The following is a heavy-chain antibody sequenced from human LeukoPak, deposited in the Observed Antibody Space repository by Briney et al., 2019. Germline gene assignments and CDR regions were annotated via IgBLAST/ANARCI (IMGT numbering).Heavy chain of an antibody. CDR2: FIPIIGTP. D-gene: IGHD3-10*01. J-gene: IGHJ4*02. Sequence: SAKVSCKASGGTFSSYAISWVRQAPGQGLEWMAGFIPIIGTPNYAQKFRGRVTITADESTSTAYMELSSLRSEDTAVYYCARSHYYGSGSILYYFPYWGQGTLVTVSS. CDR3: ARSHYYGSGSILYYFPY. V-gene: IGHV1-69*13. CDR1: GGTFSSYA.